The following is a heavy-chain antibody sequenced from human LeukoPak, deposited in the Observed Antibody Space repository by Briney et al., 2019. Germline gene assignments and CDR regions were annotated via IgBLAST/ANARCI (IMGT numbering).Heavy chain of an antibody. CDR1: VFTFSNAL. V-gene: IGHV3-15*01. D-gene: IGHD5-18*01. CDR3: QCVDPDMVRGGGAFDI. J-gene: IGHJ3*02. Sequence: GGALRLSCAASVFTFSNALMSWVRQAPGKVLEWVGRIKSKTDGGTTDYAAPVKCRGTISRDDSKNTLYLQMNSLKTEDTAVYYSQCVDPDMVRGGGAFDIWGQGTMVTVYS. CDR2: IKSKTDGGTT.